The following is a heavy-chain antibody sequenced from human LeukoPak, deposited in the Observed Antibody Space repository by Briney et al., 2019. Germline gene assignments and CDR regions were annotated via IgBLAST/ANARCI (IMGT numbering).Heavy chain of an antibody. Sequence: SETLSLTCAVYGGSFSGYYWSWIRQPPGKGLEWIGEINPSVSTNYNPSLKSRVTISVDTSKNQFTLKLNSVTAADTAVYYCARDLEYCSSTSCPFDYWGQGTLVTVSS. CDR1: GGSFSGYY. D-gene: IGHD2-2*01. CDR2: INPSVST. J-gene: IGHJ4*02. V-gene: IGHV4-34*01. CDR3: ARDLEYCSSTSCPFDY.